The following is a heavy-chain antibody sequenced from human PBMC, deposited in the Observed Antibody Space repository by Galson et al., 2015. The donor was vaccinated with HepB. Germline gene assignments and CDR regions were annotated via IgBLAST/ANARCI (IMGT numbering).Heavy chain of an antibody. J-gene: IGHJ4*02. CDR2: ISGSGGST. CDR1: GFTFSSYA. V-gene: IGHV3-23*01. CDR3: VKVLFSGYSYGIFDY. Sequence: SLRLSCAASGFTFSSYAMSWVRQAPGKGLEWVSAISGSGGSTYYADSVKGRFTISRDNSKNTLYLQMNSLRAEDTAVYYCVKVLFSGYSYGIFDYWGQGTLVTVSS. D-gene: IGHD5-18*01.